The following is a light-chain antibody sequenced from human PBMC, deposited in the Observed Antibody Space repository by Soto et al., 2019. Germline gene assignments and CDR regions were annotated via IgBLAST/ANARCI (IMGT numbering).Light chain of an antibody. V-gene: IGLV2-14*01. J-gene: IGLJ1*01. CDR2: EVS. CDR1: SSDVGGYNY. Sequence: QSALTQPASVSGSPGQSITISCTGTSSDVGGYNYVSWYQQHPGKAPKLMIYEVSHRPSGVSNRFSGSKSGNTASLTISGLQADDEADYYCSSYTSSSTFSVFGTGTKVTVL. CDR3: SSYTSSSTFSV.